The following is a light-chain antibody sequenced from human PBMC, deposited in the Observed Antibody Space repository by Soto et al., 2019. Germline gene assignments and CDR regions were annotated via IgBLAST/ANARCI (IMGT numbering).Light chain of an antibody. Sequence: QSVLTQPASVSGSPEQSITISCTGTSSDVGSYNLVSWYQQHPGKAPKLMIYEGSKRPSGVSNRFSGSKSGNTASLTISGLQAEDEADYYCCSYAGSSTPYVFGTGTKVTVL. J-gene: IGLJ1*01. CDR3: CSYAGSSTPYV. V-gene: IGLV2-23*01. CDR2: EGS. CDR1: SSDVGSYNL.